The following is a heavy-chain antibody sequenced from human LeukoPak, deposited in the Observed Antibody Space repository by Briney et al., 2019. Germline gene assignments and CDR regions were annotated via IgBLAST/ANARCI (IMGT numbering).Heavy chain of an antibody. J-gene: IGHJ3*02. V-gene: IGHV1-18*01. Sequence: ASVKVSCKASGYTFTSYGISWVRQAPGQGLEWMGWISAYNGNINYAQKLQGRVTMTTDTSTSTAYMELRSLRSDDTAVYYCARVGSMVRGLAAFDIWGQGTMVTVSS. D-gene: IGHD3-10*01. CDR1: GYTFTSYG. CDR3: ARVGSMVRGLAAFDI. CDR2: ISAYNGNI.